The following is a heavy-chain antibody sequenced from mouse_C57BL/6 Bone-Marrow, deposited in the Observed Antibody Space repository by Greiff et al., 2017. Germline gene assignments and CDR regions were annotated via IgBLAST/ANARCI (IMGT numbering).Heavy chain of an antibody. J-gene: IGHJ2*01. V-gene: IGHV1-4*01. Sequence: VQRVESGAELARPAHSVSMSCTASGYTFTSYTLHRVKQRSAQGLEWIGYIKPSSGYTKYNQEFKYKTTLTADKSSSPAYMQLSRLTSEDYAVYYYERGRSNCRRAYYVDYWGRGTTLTVSS. D-gene: IGHD4-1*01. CDR1: GYTFTSYT. CDR3: ERGRSNCRRAYYVDY. CDR2: IKPSSGYT.